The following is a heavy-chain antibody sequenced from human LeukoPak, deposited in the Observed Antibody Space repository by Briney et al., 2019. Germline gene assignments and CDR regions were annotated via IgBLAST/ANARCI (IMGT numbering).Heavy chain of an antibody. CDR3: ARGYCSSTSCYPLDY. D-gene: IGHD2-2*01. J-gene: IGHJ4*02. CDR1: GFTFSSYS. Sequence: GGTLRLSRAASGFTFSSYSMNWVRQAPGKGLEWVSSISSSSSYIYYADSVKGRFTISRDNAKNSLYLQMYSLRAEDTAVYYCARGYCSSTSCYPLDYWGQGTLVTVSS. CDR2: ISSSSSYI. V-gene: IGHV3-21*01.